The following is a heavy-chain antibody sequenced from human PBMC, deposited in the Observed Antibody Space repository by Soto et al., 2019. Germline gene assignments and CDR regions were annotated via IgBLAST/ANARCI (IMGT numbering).Heavy chain of an antibody. CDR1: GFTFSSYA. V-gene: IGHV3-23*01. J-gene: IGHJ4*02. CDR3: AKRRGAGGHFDY. CDR2: VSIGGST. Sequence: GSVRLSCAASGFTFSSYAMGWVRQGPGKGLEWVAVVSIGGSTHYADSVRGRFTISRDNSKNTLSLQMNSLTAEDTAVYFCAKRRGAGGHFDYWGQGALVTVSS. D-gene: IGHD2-15*01.